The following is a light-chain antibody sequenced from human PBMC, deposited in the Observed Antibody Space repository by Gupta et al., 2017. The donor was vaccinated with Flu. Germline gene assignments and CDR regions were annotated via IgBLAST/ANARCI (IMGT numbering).Light chain of an antibody. J-gene: IGKJ3*01. CDR3: QQLNTYPPFT. Sequence: SFLPASVGDRVTITCRASQCIGSYLAWYQQKPGKAPKLLIYTASTLQSGVPSRFSGSGSGTEFTLTSSSLQPEDFATYYCQQLNTYPPFTFGPGTKVDI. V-gene: IGKV1-9*01. CDR1: QCIGSY. CDR2: TAS.